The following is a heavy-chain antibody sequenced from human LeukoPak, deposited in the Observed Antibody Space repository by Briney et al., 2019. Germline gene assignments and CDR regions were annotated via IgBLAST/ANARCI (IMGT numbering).Heavy chain of an antibody. CDR2: IDPSDAYT. CDR1: GSPFTSYW. D-gene: IGHD6-19*01. CDR3: ARRSSGWYDFDY. Sequence: PGAPLRISCKGSGSPFTSYWISGVRQLPGKGLEWMGRIDPSDAYTNYSPSFQGHVTISADKSISTAYLQWSSLKASDTAMYYCARRSSGWYDFDYWGQGTLVTVSS. J-gene: IGHJ4*02. V-gene: IGHV5-10-1*01.